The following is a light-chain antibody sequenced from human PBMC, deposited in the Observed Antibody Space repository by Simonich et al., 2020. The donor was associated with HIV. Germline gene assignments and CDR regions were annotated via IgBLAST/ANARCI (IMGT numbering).Light chain of an antibody. Sequence: EIVMTQSPATLSVSPGERATLSCRARQSVGINLARYQQKPGQAPRLLIYGASSRPPGSPARFTGSGSGTDFTLTISSLEPEDFAVYYCQQYGSSPLTFGGGTKVEIK. CDR1: QSVGIN. J-gene: IGKJ4*01. CDR2: GAS. CDR3: QQYGSSPLT. V-gene: IGKV3D-15*01.